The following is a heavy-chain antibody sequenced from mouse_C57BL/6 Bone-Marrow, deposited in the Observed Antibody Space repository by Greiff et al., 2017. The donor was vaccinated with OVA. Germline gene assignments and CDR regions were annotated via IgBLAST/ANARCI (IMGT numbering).Heavy chain of an antibody. CDR1: GFTFSSYA. Sequence: EVNVVESGGGLVKPGGSLKLSCAASGFTFSSYAMSWVRQTPDKRLEWVATISDGGSYTYYPDNVKGRFTISRDNAKNNLYLQMSHLKSEDTAMYYCARVNWDQYFDVWGTGTTVTVSS. CDR2: ISDGGSYT. CDR3: ARVNWDQYFDV. V-gene: IGHV5-4*03. J-gene: IGHJ1*03. D-gene: IGHD4-1*02.